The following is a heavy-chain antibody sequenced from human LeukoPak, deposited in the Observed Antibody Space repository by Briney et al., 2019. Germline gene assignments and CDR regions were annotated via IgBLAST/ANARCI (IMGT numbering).Heavy chain of an antibody. CDR2: VSISGDNT. CDR1: GFTFSNYA. D-gene: IGHD1-26*01. V-gene: IGHV3-23*01. J-gene: IGHJ4*02. Sequence: GGSLRLSCAASGFTFSNYAMSWVRQAPGKGLEWVSRVSISGDNTYYADSVKGRFTISRDNSKNTLYLQINSRRAEDTAVYYCARARTSGSFCDYWGQGTLVTVSS. CDR3: ARARTSGSFCDY.